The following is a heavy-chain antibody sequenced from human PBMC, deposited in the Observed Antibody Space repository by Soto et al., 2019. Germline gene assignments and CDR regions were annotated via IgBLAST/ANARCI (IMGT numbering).Heavy chain of an antibody. Sequence: PGGSLRLSCAASGFTFSSYAMSWVRQAPGKGLEWVSAISGSGGSTYYADSVKGRFTISRDNSKNTLYLQMNSLRAEDTAVYYCAKESGRGSRRHIVVLPVRHYYYYMDVWGKGTTVTVSS. CDR1: GFTFSSYA. D-gene: IGHD2-2*01. CDR2: ISGSGGST. V-gene: IGHV3-23*01. CDR3: AKESGRGSRRHIVVLPVRHYYYYMDV. J-gene: IGHJ6*03.